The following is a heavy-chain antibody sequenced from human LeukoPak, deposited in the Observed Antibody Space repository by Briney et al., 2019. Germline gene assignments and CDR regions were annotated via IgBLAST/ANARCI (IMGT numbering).Heavy chain of an antibody. CDR2: ISAYNGNT. Sequence: ASVKVSCKASGYTFTSYGISWVRQAPGQGLEWMGWISAYNGNTNYAQKLQGRVTMTTDTSTSTAYMELSSLRSEDTAVYYCARDRTLYGFGEFCFDYWGQGTLVTVSS. V-gene: IGHV1-18*01. J-gene: IGHJ4*02. CDR1: GYTFTSYG. D-gene: IGHD3-10*01. CDR3: ARDRTLYGFGEFCFDY.